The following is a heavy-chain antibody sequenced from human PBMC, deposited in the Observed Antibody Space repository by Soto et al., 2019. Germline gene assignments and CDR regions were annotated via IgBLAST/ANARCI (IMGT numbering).Heavy chain of an antibody. D-gene: IGHD3-16*02. V-gene: IGHV3-30-3*01. CDR3: ARAGGSYVWGSYRYRRGGMDV. Sequence: PGGSLRLPCAASGFTFSSYAMHWVRQAPGKGLEWVAVISYDGSNKYYADSVKGRFTISRDNSKNTLYLQMNSLRAEDTAVYYCARAGGSYVWGSYRYRRGGMDVWGQGTTVTVSS. CDR1: GFTFSSYA. CDR2: ISYDGSNK. J-gene: IGHJ6*02.